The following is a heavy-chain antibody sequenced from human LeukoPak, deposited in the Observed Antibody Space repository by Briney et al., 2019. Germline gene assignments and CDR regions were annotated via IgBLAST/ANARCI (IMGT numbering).Heavy chain of an antibody. CDR1: GGTFSSYA. V-gene: IGHV1-69*04. CDR3: ARVDTAMVIDY. Sequence: SVKVSCKASGGTFSSYAISWVRQAPGQGLEWMGRIIPILGIANYAQKFQGRVTISADKSTSTAYMELSSLRSEDTAVYYCARVDTAMVIDYWGQGTLVTVSS. CDR2: IIPILGIA. D-gene: IGHD5-18*01. J-gene: IGHJ4*02.